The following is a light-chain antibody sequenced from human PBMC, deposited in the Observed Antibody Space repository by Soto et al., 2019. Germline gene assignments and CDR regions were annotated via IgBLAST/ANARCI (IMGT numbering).Light chain of an antibody. CDR1: QSISSW. CDR2: KAS. Sequence: DIQMTQSPSTLSASVGARVTITCRASQSISSWLAWYQQKPGKAPNLLIYKASSLESGVPSRFSGSGSGTEFTLTISSLQPDDFATYYCQQYNSYPPWTFGQGTKVDIK. J-gene: IGKJ1*01. V-gene: IGKV1-5*03. CDR3: QQYNSYPPWT.